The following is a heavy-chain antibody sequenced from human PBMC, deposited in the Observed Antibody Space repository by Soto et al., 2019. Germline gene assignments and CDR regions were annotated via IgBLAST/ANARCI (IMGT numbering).Heavy chain of an antibody. D-gene: IGHD6-13*01. CDR2: IYPGDSDT. CDR3: AGSSSWALLALDY. V-gene: IGHV5-51*01. J-gene: IGHJ4*02. CDR1: GYSFTNYW. Sequence: GESLKISCKGSGYSFTNYWIGWVRQMPGKGLEWMGIIYPGDSDTRYSPSFQGQVTISVDTSKNQFSLKLSSVTAADTAVYYCAGSSSWALLALDYWGQGTLVTVSS.